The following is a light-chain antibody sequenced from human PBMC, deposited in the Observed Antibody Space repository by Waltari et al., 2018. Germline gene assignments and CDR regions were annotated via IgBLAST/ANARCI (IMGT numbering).Light chain of an antibody. Sequence: IVLTQSPDTLSLSQGETAALSCRARDTINSEFLAWYQHKVGQAPRLLIYGTSTRAAGIPERFRGAGSGRDYTLSIIGLEPEDFAVYYCQQYDSKPTFGPGTKV. CDR1: DTINSEF. CDR3: QQYDSKPT. J-gene: IGKJ1*01. CDR2: GTS. V-gene: IGKV3-20*01.